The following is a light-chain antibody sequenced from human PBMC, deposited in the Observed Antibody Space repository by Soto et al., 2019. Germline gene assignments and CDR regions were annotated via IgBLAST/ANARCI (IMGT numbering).Light chain of an antibody. CDR1: SSDVGGYNY. CDR2: EVS. CDR3: SSYAGSNNFDVV. J-gene: IGLJ2*01. Sequence: QSALTQPPSASGSPGQSVTISCTGTSSDVGGYNYVSWYQQHPGKAPKLMIYEVSKRPSGVPDRFSGSKSGNTASLTVSGRQAEDEADYYCSSYAGSNNFDVVFGGGTKLTV. V-gene: IGLV2-8*01.